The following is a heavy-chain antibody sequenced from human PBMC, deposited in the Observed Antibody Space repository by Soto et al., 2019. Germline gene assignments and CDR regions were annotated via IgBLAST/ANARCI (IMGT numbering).Heavy chain of an antibody. J-gene: IGHJ3*02. CDR3: ARAQAGNYAPYAFDI. Sequence: GASVKVSCKASGYTFTGYYMHWVRQAPGQGLEWMGWINPNSGGTNYAQKFQGWVTMTRDTSISTAYMELSRLRSDDTAVYYCARAQAGNYAPYAFDIWGQGTMVTVSS. V-gene: IGHV1-2*04. CDR1: GYTFTGYY. D-gene: IGHD4-4*01. CDR2: INPNSGGT.